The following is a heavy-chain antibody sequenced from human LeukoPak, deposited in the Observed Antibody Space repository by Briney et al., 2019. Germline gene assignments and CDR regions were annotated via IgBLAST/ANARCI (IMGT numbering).Heavy chain of an antibody. D-gene: IGHD6-13*01. CDR1: VYTFTSYD. V-gene: IGHV1-8*01. CDR3: ARDSSSNMDV. CDR2: MNPNSGNT. Sequence: GASVTVSYKASVYTFTSYDINWVRQAPGQGLEWMGWMNPNSGNTGYAQKFQGRVTMTRNTSISTAYMELSSLRSEDTAVDYCARDSSSNMDVWGKGTTVTVSS. J-gene: IGHJ6*03.